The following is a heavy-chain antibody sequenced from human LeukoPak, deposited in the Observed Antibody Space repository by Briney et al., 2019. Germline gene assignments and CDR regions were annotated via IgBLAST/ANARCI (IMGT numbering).Heavy chain of an antibody. CDR1: GFTLDNYA. Sequence: GGSLRLSCAASGFTLDNYAMHWVRQAPGKGLEWVSGISWNSGSIGYADSVKGRFTISRDNAKNSLYLQMNSLRAEDTALYYCATATLTSGWSDRAVSFDYWGQGTLVTVSS. CDR3: ATATLTSGWSDRAVSFDY. CDR2: ISWNSGSI. V-gene: IGHV3-9*01. D-gene: IGHD6-19*01. J-gene: IGHJ4*02.